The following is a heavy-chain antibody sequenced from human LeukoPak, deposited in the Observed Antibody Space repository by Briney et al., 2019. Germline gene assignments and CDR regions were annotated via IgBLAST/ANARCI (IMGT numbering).Heavy chain of an antibody. Sequence: ASVKVSCKASGGTFSSYAISWVRQAPGQGLEWMGGIIPIFGTANYAQKFQGRVTITADKSTSTAYMELSSLRSEDTAVYYCARDTESTFGGVIVMGYWGQGTLVTVSS. J-gene: IGHJ4*02. D-gene: IGHD3-16*02. CDR1: GGTFSSYA. CDR2: IIPIFGTA. CDR3: ARDTESTFGGVIVMGY. V-gene: IGHV1-69*06.